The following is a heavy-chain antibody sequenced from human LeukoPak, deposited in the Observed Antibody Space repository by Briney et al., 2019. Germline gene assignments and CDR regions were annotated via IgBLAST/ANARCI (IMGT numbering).Heavy chain of an antibody. CDR2: INHSGST. Sequence: PSETLSLTCAVYGGSFSGYYWSWIRQPPGKGLGWIGEINHSGSTNYNPSLKSRVTISVDTSKNQFSLKLSSVTAADPAVYSCARGRRILYYYYYYMDVWGKGTTVTVSS. D-gene: IGHD2-15*01. V-gene: IGHV4-34*01. J-gene: IGHJ6*03. CDR3: ARGRRILYYYYYYMDV. CDR1: GGSFSGYY.